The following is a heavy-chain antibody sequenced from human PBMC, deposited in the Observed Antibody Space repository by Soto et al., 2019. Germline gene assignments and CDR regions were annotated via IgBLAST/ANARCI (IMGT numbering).Heavy chain of an antibody. CDR1: GGTFSSYA. Sequence: QVQLVQSGAEVKKPGSSVKVSCKASGGTFSSYAISWVRQAPGQGLEWMGGIIPIFGTANYAQKFQGRVTITADESTSTAYMGLSSLRSEDTAVYYCARGAHRIPLSQHYCYYGMDVWGQGTTVTVSS. V-gene: IGHV1-69*12. J-gene: IGHJ6*02. D-gene: IGHD5-18*01. CDR2: IIPIFGTA. CDR3: ARGAHRIPLSQHYCYYGMDV.